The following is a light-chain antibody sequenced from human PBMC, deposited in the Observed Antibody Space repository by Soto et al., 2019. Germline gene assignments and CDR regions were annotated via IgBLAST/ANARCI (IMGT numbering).Light chain of an antibody. CDR3: QQYNNGPPWT. V-gene: IGKV3-15*01. CDR2: DAS. CDR1: QSVSNN. J-gene: IGKJ1*01. Sequence: ILMTQSPATLSVSPGERATLSCRASQSVSNNLAWYQQKPGQAPRLLIYDASTRATGIPARFSGSGSVTDFTLTISGLQSEDFAVYYCQQYNNGPPWTFGQGTKVEIK.